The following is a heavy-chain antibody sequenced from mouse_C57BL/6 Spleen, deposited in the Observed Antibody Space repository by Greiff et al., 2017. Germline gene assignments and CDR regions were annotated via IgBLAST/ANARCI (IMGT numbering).Heavy chain of an antibody. CDR1: GFTFSDYG. J-gene: IGHJ3*01. CDR3: ARYYSNHRFAY. V-gene: IGHV5-17*01. D-gene: IGHD2-5*01. Sequence: EVQLVESGGGLVKPGGSLKLSCAASGFTFSDYGMHWVRQAPEKGLEWVAYISRGSSTIYYADTVKGRFTISRDTAKITLFLQMTSLCSADTAMFYCARYYSNHRFAYWGQWTLVTVSA. CDR2: ISRGSSTI.